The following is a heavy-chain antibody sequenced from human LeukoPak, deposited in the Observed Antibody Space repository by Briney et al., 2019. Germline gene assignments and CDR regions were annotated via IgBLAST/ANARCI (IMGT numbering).Heavy chain of an antibody. V-gene: IGHV1-2*02. CDR3: ARSGYRLRGFFDY. D-gene: IGHD5-24*01. J-gene: IGHJ4*02. CDR1: GYTFTGYY. Sequence: ASVKVSCKASGYTFTGYYMHWVRQAPGQGLEWMGWINPNSGGTNYAQKFQGRVTMTRDTSISTAYMELSRLRSDDTAVYYCARSGYRLRGFFDYWGQGTLVTVSS. CDR2: INPNSGGT.